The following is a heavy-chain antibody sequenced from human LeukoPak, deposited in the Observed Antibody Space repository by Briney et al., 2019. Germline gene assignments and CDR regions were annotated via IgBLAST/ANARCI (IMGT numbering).Heavy chain of an antibody. CDR1: GFTFSSYW. D-gene: IGHD2-2*01. V-gene: IGHV3-74*01. CDR3: ASGCSSTSCYGHYYYGMDV. CDR2: INSDGSST. J-gene: IGHJ6*02. Sequence: GVLRLSCAASGFTFSSYWMHWVRQAPGKGLVWVSRINSDGSSTSYADSVKGRFTISRDNAKNTLYLQMNSLRAEDTAVYYCASGCSSTSCYGHYYYGMDVWGQGTTVTVSS.